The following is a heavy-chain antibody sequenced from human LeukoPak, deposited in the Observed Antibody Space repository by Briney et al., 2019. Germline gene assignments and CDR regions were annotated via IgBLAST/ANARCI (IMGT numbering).Heavy chain of an antibody. CDR3: AKAISIAVAGSSDY. V-gene: IGHV3-30*18. J-gene: IGHJ4*02. CDR1: GFTFSSYG. D-gene: IGHD6-19*01. CDR2: ISYDGSNK. Sequence: PGRSLRLSCAASGFTFSSYGMHWVRQAPGKGLEWVAVISYDGSNKYYADSVKGRFTISRDNSKNTLYLQMNSLRAEDTAVYYCAKAISIAVAGSSDYWGQGTLVTVSS.